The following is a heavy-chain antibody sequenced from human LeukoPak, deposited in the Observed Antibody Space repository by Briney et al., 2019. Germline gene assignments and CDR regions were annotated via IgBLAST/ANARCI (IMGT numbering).Heavy chain of an antibody. CDR3: ARAGWIQLWTFDY. Sequence: GGSLGLSCAASGFTFSSYSMNWVRQAPGKGLEWVSSISSSSSYIYYADSVKGRFTISRDNAKNSLYLQMNSLRAEDTAVYYCARAGWIQLWTFDYWGQGTLVTVSS. CDR1: GFTFSSYS. D-gene: IGHD5-18*01. J-gene: IGHJ4*02. CDR2: ISSSSSYI. V-gene: IGHV3-21*01.